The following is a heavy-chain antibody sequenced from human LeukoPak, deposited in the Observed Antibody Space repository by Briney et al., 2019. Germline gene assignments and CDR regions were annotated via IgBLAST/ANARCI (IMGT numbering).Heavy chain of an antibody. CDR2: INHSGST. J-gene: IGHJ4*02. V-gene: IGHV4-34*01. CDR3: ARETRHCSSTSCYGARFDY. D-gene: IGHD2-2*01. Sequence: SDTLSLTCAVYGGSFSGYYWSWIRQPPGKGLEWIGEINHSGSTNYNPSLKSRVTISVDTSKNQFSLKLSSVTAADTAVYYCARETRHCSSTSCYGARFDYWGQGTLVTVSS. CDR1: GGSFSGYY.